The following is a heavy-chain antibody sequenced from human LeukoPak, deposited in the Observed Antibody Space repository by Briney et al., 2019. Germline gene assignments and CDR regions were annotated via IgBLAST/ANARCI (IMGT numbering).Heavy chain of an antibody. D-gene: IGHD2-21*02. J-gene: IGHJ5*02. V-gene: IGHV4-39*01. CDR2: IGGSNYYRGST. CDR3: ARLETSVTEHNWFDP. Sequence: PSETLSLTCTVSGASISSSAYYWGWIRQPPGKGLEWIGSIGGSNYYRGSTYYNPSLKSRVTIHVDTSKDQFSLKLSSVPAADTAVYYCARLETSVTEHNWFDPWGQGTLVTVSS. CDR1: GASISSSAYY.